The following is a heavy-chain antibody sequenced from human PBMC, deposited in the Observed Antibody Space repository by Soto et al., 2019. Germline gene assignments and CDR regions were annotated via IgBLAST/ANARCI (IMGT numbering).Heavy chain of an antibody. CDR1: GGSFSGYY. D-gene: IGHD3-10*01. J-gene: IGHJ6*03. CDR3: ARGSRGPADYYMDV. V-gene: IGHV4-34*01. CDR2: INHSGST. Sequence: SETLSLTCAVYGGSFSGYYWSWIRQPPGKGLEWIGEINHSGSTNYNPSLKSRVTISVDTSKNQFSLKLSSVTAADTAVYYCARGSRGPADYYMDVWGKGTTVTVSS.